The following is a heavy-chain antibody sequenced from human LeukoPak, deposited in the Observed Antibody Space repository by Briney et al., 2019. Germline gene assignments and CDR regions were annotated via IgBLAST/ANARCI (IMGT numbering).Heavy chain of an antibody. CDR1: GDSISTYY. CDR2: IYYSGST. CDR3: ARHSRTYCSSATCYSGYFDY. Sequence: SETLSLTCTVSGDSISTYYWSCIRQPPGKGLEWIGYIYYSGSTKYNPSLKSRVTISADTSKNQFSLKLTSVTAADTAVYYCARHSRTYCSSATCYSGYFDYWGQGTLVTVSS. D-gene: IGHD2-15*01. V-gene: IGHV4-59*08. J-gene: IGHJ4*02.